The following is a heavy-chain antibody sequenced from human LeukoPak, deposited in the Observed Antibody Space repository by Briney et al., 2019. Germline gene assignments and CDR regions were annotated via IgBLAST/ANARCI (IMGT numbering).Heavy chain of an antibody. V-gene: IGHV5-51*01. D-gene: IGHD1-1*01. Sequence: GESLKISCKGSGYSFTSYWIGWVRQMPGKGLEWMGIIYPGDSDTRYSPSFQGQVTISADKSISTAYLQWSSLKASDTAMYYCARRVDTTGTKAGWFDPWGQGTLVTVSS. CDR1: GYSFTSYW. CDR2: IYPGDSDT. CDR3: ARRVDTTGTKAGWFDP. J-gene: IGHJ5*02.